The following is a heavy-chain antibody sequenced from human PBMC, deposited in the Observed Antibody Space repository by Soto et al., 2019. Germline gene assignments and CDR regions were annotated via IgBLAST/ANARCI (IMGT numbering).Heavy chain of an antibody. CDR3: VKEIVAAAYAATSAFDL. V-gene: IGHV3-23*01. Sequence: EVQLLESGEALVQPGGSLRLSCETSGLTFSSYFRGWVRQAPGGGLEWVSGIDGSGYDKSLADSVKGRFTISRDNSKDTLYLEINSLRAEDTGIYYCVKEIVAAAYAATSAFDLWGQGTLVTVST. J-gene: IGHJ4*02. CDR2: IDGSGYDK. CDR1: GLTFSSYF. D-gene: IGHD2-21*01.